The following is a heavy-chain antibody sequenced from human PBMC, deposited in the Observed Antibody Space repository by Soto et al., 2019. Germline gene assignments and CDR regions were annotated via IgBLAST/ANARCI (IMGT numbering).Heavy chain of an antibody. CDR3: AREVSSRDLDY. Sequence: QVQLVQSGAEVKKPGSSVKVSCKASGGTFSSYTISWVRQAPGQGLEWMGRIIPILGIANYAQKFQGRVTIIADKSTSTAYMELSSLRSEDTAVYYCAREVSSRDLDYWGQGTLVTVSS. CDR1: GGTFSSYT. V-gene: IGHV1-69*08. CDR2: IIPILGIA. J-gene: IGHJ4*02.